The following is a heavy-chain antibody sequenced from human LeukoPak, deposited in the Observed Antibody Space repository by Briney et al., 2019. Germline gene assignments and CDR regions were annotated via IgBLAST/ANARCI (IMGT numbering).Heavy chain of an antibody. J-gene: IGHJ4*02. CDR1: GDSVSSNSAP. V-gene: IGHV6-1*01. Sequence: SQTLSLTCAISGDSVSSNSAPWNWIRQSPSRGLEWLGRTYYRSKWRNDYAVSVKSRITISPDTSKNQSSLQLNSVTPEDTAVYYCARGTGDSCKDWGLGTLVTVSS. D-gene: IGHD3-22*01. CDR2: TYYRSKWRN. CDR3: ARGTGDSCKD.